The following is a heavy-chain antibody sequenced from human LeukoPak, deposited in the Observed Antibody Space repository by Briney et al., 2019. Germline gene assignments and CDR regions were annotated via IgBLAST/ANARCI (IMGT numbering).Heavy chain of an antibody. D-gene: IGHD4-11*01. CDR2: FYHSGST. CDR3: ARHDFYSNYPHNWFDP. J-gene: IGHJ5*02. Sequence: SETLSLTCAVSAYSISSGYYWGWIRQPPGKGLEWIGSFYHSGSTYYNPSLKSRVTISVDTSKNQFSLKLSSVTAADTAVYYCARHDFYSNYPHNWFDPWSQGTLVTVSS. CDR1: AYSISSGYY. V-gene: IGHV4-38-2*01.